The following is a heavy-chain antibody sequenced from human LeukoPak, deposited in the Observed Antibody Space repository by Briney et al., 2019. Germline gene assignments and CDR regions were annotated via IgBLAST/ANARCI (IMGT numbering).Heavy chain of an antibody. D-gene: IGHD6-13*01. CDR3: ARDSRGSSWFFDY. J-gene: IGHJ4*02. Sequence: PWGSLRLSCAASGFTFSSYEMNWVRQAPGKGLEWVSYISSSGRTFYYADSVKGRFTISRDNGKNSLYLQMNSLRVEDTAVYYCARDSRGSSWFFDYWGQGALVTVSS. CDR2: ISSSGRTF. CDR1: GFTFSSYE. V-gene: IGHV3-48*03.